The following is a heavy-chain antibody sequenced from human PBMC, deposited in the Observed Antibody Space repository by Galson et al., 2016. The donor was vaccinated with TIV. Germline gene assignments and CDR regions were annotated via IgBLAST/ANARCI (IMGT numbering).Heavy chain of an antibody. CDR3: ARLSEWQLAYFDF. CDR1: GGSISNNRYY. Sequence: SETLSLTCTVSGGSISNNRYYWGWIRQPPGKGLEWLGNIYYTGDTYYSPSLESRVTMFVDTSKNHFSLRLRSVTAADTAVYYCARLSEWQLAYFDFWGQGTLVTVSS. V-gene: IGHV4-39*02. D-gene: IGHD1-1*01. CDR2: IYYTGDT. J-gene: IGHJ4*02.